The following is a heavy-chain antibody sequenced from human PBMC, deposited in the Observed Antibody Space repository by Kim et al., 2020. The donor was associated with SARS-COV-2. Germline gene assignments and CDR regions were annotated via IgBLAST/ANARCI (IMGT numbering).Heavy chain of an antibody. CDR1: GFTFSSYA. V-gene: IGHV3-30-3*01. J-gene: IGHJ4*02. CDR2: ISYDGSNK. D-gene: IGHD3-3*01. CDR3: ARELDDFWSGYGFDY. Sequence: GGSLRLSCAASGFTFSSYAMHWVRQAPGKGLEWVAVISYDGSNKYYADSVKGRFTISRDNSKNTLYLQMNSLRAEDTAVYYCARELDDFWSGYGFDYWGQGTLVTVSS.